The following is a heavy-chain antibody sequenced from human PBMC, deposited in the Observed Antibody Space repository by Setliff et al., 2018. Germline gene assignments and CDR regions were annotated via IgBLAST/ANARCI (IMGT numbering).Heavy chain of an antibody. CDR2: IQSSGNT. V-gene: IGHV4-61*02. CDR1: GGSVGSGNFY. D-gene: IGHD2-2*01. J-gene: IGHJ4*02. Sequence: SETLSLTCTVSGGSVGSGNFYWSWIRQTAGKGLEWIGLIQSSGNTNYNPSLQSRVTISIDTSKNQFSLKMTSVTAADTAVYYFRLAHCNDTSCEEALDYWSQGTLVTVSS. CDR3: RLAHCNDTSCEEALDY.